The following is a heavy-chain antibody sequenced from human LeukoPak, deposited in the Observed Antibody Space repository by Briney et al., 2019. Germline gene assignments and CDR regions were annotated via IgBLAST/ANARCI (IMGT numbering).Heavy chain of an antibody. CDR2: ISSSSSTI. Sequence: GGSLRLSCAASGFTFSSYSMNWVRQAPGKGLEWVSYISSSSSTIYYADSVRGRFTISRDNAKNSLYLQMNSLRVEDTAVYYCARDPRTVRIWGQGTLVTVSS. D-gene: IGHD1-1*01. CDR1: GFTFSSYS. J-gene: IGHJ4*02. V-gene: IGHV3-48*04. CDR3: ARDPRTVRI.